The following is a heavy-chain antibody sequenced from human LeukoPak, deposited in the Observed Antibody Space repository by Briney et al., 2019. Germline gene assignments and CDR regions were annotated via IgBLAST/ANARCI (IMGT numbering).Heavy chain of an antibody. J-gene: IGHJ5*02. D-gene: IGHD3-10*01. CDR3: ARDSGTSGEVKFDP. V-gene: IGHV4-38-2*02. Sequence: SETLSLTCTVSGYSISSGYNWGWIRQTPGKGLEWIGSIYHSGSTYYNPSLKSRVTISVDTSKNQFSLKLSSVTAADTVVYYCARDSGTSGEVKFDPWGQGALVTVSS. CDR2: IYHSGST. CDR1: GYSISSGYN.